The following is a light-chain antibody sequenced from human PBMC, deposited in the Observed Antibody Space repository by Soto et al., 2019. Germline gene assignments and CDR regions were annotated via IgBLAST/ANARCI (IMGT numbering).Light chain of an antibody. CDR3: QRYGSSPPLT. Sequence: EIVLMQSPGTLSLSPGERATLSCRASQSVSSSYLAWYQQKPGQAPRLLIDGASSRATGIPDRFSGSGSGTDFTLTISRLEPEEFAVYYCQRYGSSPPLTFGGGTKVEIK. V-gene: IGKV3-20*01. CDR2: GAS. CDR1: QSVSSSY. J-gene: IGKJ4*01.